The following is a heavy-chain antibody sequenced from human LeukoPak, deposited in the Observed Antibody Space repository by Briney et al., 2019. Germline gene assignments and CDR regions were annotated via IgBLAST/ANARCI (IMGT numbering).Heavy chain of an antibody. V-gene: IGHV3-11*01. CDR2: ISSSGSTI. CDR1: GFTFSDHY. D-gene: IGHD6-19*01. CDR3: VRIAVAGHFDY. J-gene: IGHJ4*02. Sequence: GGSLRLSCAASGFTFSDHYMSWIRRAPGKGLEWVSYISSSGSTIYYADSVRGRFTISRDNAKNSLYLQMNSLRAEDTAVYYCVRIAVAGHFDYWGQGTLVTVSS.